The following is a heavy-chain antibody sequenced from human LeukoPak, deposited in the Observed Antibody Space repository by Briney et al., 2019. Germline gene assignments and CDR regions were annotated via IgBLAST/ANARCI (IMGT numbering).Heavy chain of an antibody. V-gene: IGHV1-18*01. CDR2: ISAYNGNT. Sequence: AASVKVSCKASGYTFTSYGISWVRQAPGQGLEWMGWISAYNGNTNYAQKLQGRVTMTTDTPTSTAYMELGSLRSDDTAVYYCARVWAPPTYDSSGYYCDYWGQGTLVTVSS. CDR1: GYTFTSYG. D-gene: IGHD3-22*01. CDR3: ARVWAPPTYDSSGYYCDY. J-gene: IGHJ4*02.